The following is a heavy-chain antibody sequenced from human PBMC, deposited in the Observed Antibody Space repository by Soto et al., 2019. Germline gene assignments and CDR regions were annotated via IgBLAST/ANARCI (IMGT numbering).Heavy chain of an antibody. CDR3: ARAYKWNDGTPTAPRIYLNWFDP. CDR2: IYYSGST. CDR1: GGSISSGDYY. J-gene: IGHJ5*02. D-gene: IGHD1-20*01. V-gene: IGHV4-30-4*01. Sequence: PSETLSLTCTVSGGSISSGDYYWSWIRQPPGKGLEWIGYIYYSGSTYYNPSLKSRVTISVDTSKNQFSLKLSSVTAADTAVYYCARAYKWNDGTPTAPRIYLNWFDPWGQGTLV.